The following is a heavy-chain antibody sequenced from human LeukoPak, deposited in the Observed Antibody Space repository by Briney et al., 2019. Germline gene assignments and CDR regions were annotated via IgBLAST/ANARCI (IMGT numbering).Heavy chain of an antibody. CDR3: ARAINYDFRY. CDR1: GGSISSGSYY. Sequence: SETLSLTCTVSGGSISSGSYYWSWIRQPAGKGLEWIGRIYTSGSTNYNPSLKSRVTISVDTSKNQFSLKLSYVTAADTAVYYCARAINYDFRYWGQGTLVTVSS. D-gene: IGHD3-3*01. J-gene: IGHJ4*02. V-gene: IGHV4-61*02. CDR2: IYTSGST.